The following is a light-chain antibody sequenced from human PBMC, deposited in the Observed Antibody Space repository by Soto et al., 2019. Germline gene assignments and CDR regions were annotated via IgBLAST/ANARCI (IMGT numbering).Light chain of an antibody. Sequence: DIQLTQSPSFLSASVGDRVTITCRASQGLSSDLAWYQQKPGKAPKLLIYAASTLQSGVPSRFSGSGSGTEFTLTNSSLQPEDFATYYCHQLNSYPITFGQGTRLEIK. V-gene: IGKV1-9*01. J-gene: IGKJ5*01. CDR1: QGLSSD. CDR3: HQLNSYPIT. CDR2: AAS.